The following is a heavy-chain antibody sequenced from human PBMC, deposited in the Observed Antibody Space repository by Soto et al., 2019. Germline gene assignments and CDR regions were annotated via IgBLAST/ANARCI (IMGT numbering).Heavy chain of an antibody. Sequence: AAVKVSCKASGYSFIDYYIHGVRQAPGQGCEWMGRISPNSGGTNYAQKFEGRVTMTWDTSLNTAYMELSSLISDDTAVYYCARPPGYISDWYYFDLWGQGTLVTVSS. D-gene: IGHD3-9*01. J-gene: IGHJ4*02. CDR1: GYSFIDYY. CDR2: ISPNSGGT. CDR3: ARPPGYISDWYYFDL. V-gene: IGHV1-2*02.